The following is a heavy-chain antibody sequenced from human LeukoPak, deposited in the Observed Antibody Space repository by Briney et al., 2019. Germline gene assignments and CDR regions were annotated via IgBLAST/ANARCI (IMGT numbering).Heavy chain of an antibody. D-gene: IGHD2-15*01. CDR3: ATWDIVVVVAATRGPFDY. CDR1: GFAFSSYA. Sequence: GGSLRLSCAASGFAFSSYAMSWVRQAPGKWLEWVSANSGSGGSTYYADSVKGRFTISRDNSKNTLYLQMNSLRAEDTAVYYCATWDIVVVVAATRGPFDYWGQGTLVTVSS. CDR2: NSGSGGST. J-gene: IGHJ4*02. V-gene: IGHV3-23*01.